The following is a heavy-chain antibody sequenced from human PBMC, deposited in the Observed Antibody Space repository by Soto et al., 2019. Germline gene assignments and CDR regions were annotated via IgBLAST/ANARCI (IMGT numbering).Heavy chain of an antibody. V-gene: IGHV3-30*18. CDR1: GFTFSSYG. CDR3: AKDGSSSKYGMDV. D-gene: IGHD6-13*01. Sequence: LRLSCAASGFTFSSYGMHWVRQAPGKGLEWVAVISYDGSNKYYADSVKGRFTISRDNSKNTLYLQMNSLRAEDTAVYYCAKDGSSSKYGMDVWGQGTTVTVS. J-gene: IGHJ6*02. CDR2: ISYDGSNK.